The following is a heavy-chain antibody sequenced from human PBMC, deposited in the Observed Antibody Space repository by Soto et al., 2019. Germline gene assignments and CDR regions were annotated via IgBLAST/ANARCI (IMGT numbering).Heavy chain of an antibody. Sequence: TGGSLRLSCAASGFTFSSYAMSWVRQAPGKGLEWVSAISGSGGSTYYADSVKGRFTISRDNSKNTLYLQMNSLRAEDTAVYYCLLWGRYYYGMDVWGQGTTVPVSS. J-gene: IGHJ6*02. V-gene: IGHV3-23*01. CDR1: GFTFSSYA. D-gene: IGHD3-16*01. CDR2: ISGSGGST. CDR3: LLWGRYYYGMDV.